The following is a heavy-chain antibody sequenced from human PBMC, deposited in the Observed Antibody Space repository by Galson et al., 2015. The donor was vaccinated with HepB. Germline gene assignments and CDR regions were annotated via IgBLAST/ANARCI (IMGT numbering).Heavy chain of an antibody. D-gene: IGHD2-2*02. Sequence: SVKVSCKASGVIFSSYVISWARQAPGQGLEWMGGIIPVSSIANYAQKFQGRVTITADESTSTAYMELSSLRSEDTAVYYCASTDCSSTSCYTSGGYYYGMDVWGQGTTVTVSS. CDR3: ASTDCSSTSCYTSGGYYYGMDV. CDR2: IIPVSSIA. J-gene: IGHJ6*02. CDR1: GVIFSSYV. V-gene: IGHV1-69*13.